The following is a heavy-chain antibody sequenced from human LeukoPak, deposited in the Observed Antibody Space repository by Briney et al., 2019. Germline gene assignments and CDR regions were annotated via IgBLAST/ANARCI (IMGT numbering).Heavy chain of an antibody. J-gene: IGHJ4*02. D-gene: IGHD2-21*02. Sequence: SETLSLTCTVSGGSIGSYYWSWIRQPPGKGLEWIGYIYYSGSTNYNPSLKSRVTISVDTSKNQFSLKLSSVTAADTAVYYCARANLAYCGGDCYFSFGPYFDYWGQGTLVTVSS. CDR1: GGSIGSYY. CDR3: ARANLAYCGGDCYFSFGPYFDY. V-gene: IGHV4-59*01. CDR2: IYYSGST.